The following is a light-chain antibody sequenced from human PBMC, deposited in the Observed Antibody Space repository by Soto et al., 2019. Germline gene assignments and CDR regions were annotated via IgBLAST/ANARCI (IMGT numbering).Light chain of an antibody. J-gene: IGKJ4*01. CDR3: QQYNKGRQLT. Sequence: IVLTLSPATXSVPQRERATLTCRASKSVSRKLAWYHKKPGKHKXLXXXGAYTRATGIQDRFSGTGSGTELTLTISKRQSEAFGRYYCQQYNKGRQLTVGRGTQVDI. CDR2: GAY. CDR1: KSVSRK. V-gene: IGKV3D-15*01.